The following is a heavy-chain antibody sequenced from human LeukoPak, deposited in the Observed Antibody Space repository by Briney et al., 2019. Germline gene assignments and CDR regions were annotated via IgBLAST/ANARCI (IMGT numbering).Heavy chain of an antibody. V-gene: IGHV3-64*01. CDR1: GFTFTTYT. J-gene: IGHJ4*02. Sequence: GGSLRLSCEASGFTFTTYTIHWVRQAPGKGLEYVSAVVGNGGTTYYANSVKGRFTISRDNSKNTVYLQMGSLRAEDTAMYYCARERAYYYFDYWGQGALVTASS. D-gene: IGHD2-21*01. CDR2: VVGNGGTT. CDR3: ARERAYYYFDY.